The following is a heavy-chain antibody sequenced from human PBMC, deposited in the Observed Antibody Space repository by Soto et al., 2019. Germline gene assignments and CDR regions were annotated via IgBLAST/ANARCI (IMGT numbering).Heavy chain of an antibody. J-gene: IGHJ4*02. D-gene: IGHD6-19*01. Sequence: EVQLWESGGGLAQPGGSLRLSCAASGFTFSRYAMNWVRQAPGKGLEWVSSISYSDHSTYYADSVKGRFTISRDNSKDTLYLQMNNLRAEDTAVYYCTRRGGSNGWGDFDSWGQGTLVSVSS. CDR1: GFTFSRYA. V-gene: IGHV3-23*01. CDR2: ISYSDHST. CDR3: TRRGGSNGWGDFDS.